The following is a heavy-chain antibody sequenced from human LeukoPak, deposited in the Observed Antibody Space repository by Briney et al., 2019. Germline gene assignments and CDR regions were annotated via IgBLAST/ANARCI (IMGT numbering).Heavy chain of an antibody. V-gene: IGHV1-69*04. CDR3: ARDPPDSSGYLTDY. J-gene: IGHJ4*02. D-gene: IGHD3-22*01. CDR2: IIPILGIA. Sequence: SVKVSCKASGGTFSSYTISWVRQAPGQGLEWMGRIIPILGIANYAQKFQGRVTITADKSTSTAYMELSSLRSEDTAVYYCARDPPDSSGYLTDYSGQGTLVTVSS. CDR1: GGTFSSYT.